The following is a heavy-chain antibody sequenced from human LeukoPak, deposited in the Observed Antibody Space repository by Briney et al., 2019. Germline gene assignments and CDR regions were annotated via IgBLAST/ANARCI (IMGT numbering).Heavy chain of an antibody. CDR2: IYYSGST. CDR3: ARAGSGYSYGYYFDY. D-gene: IGHD5-18*01. CDR1: GGSISSYY. V-gene: IGHV4-59*01. J-gene: IGHJ4*02. Sequence: SETLSLTCTVSGGSISSYYWSWIRQPPGKGLEWIGYIYYSGSTNYNPSLKSRVTISVDTSKNQFSLKLGSVTAADTAVYYCARAGSGYSYGYYFDYWGQGTLVTVSS.